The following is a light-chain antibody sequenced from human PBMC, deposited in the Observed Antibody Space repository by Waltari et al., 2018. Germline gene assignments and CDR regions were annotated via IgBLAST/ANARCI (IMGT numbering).Light chain of an antibody. V-gene: IGKV2D-29*01. Sequence: DVVLTQTPLSLSVTPGQPASISCKSSQSLVHTDGETYLFWYLQKPGQPPQLRISGVSNRLSGVPERFGGSGSGTDFTLKISRVEAEDVGVYYCMHGIQLPRTFGHGTKVDIK. J-gene: IGKJ1*01. CDR1: QSLVHTDGETY. CDR3: MHGIQLPRT. CDR2: GVS.